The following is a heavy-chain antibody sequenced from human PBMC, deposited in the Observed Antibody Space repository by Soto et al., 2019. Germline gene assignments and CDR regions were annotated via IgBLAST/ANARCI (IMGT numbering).Heavy chain of an antibody. V-gene: IGHV1-69*01. Sequence: QVQLVQSGAEVKKPGSSVKVSCKASGGTFSSYAISWVRQAPGQGLEWMGGIIPIFGTAIYAQKFQGRVTITADESTSTAYKELSSLRSEDTAVYYCARMGSHIVVVTAVEGPFDYWGQGTLVTVSS. CDR2: IIPIFGTA. J-gene: IGHJ4*02. CDR3: ARMGSHIVVVTAVEGPFDY. D-gene: IGHD2-21*02. CDR1: GGTFSSYA.